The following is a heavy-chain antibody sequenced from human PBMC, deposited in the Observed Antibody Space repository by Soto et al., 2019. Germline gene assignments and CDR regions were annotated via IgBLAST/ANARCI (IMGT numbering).Heavy chain of an antibody. CDR3: ARRRDPDYNAFDI. D-gene: IGHD3-10*01. J-gene: IGHJ3*02. Sequence: SQTRSLTCAISGDSGSSSSAACNWSRQSPSRGLEWLGRTYYRSKWYNDYAVSVKSRITINPDTSKNQFSLQLNSVTPEDTAVYYRARRRDPDYNAFDIWGQGTMVTVSS. CDR2: TYYRSKWYN. CDR1: GDSGSSSSAA. V-gene: IGHV6-1*01.